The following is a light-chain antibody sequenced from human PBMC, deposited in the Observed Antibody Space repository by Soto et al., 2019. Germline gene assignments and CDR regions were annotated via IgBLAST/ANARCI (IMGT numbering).Light chain of an antibody. CDR1: QSLPHSNGYNY. V-gene: IGKV2-28*01. CDR3: MQALQTPGRGIT. Sequence: DIVMTQSPLSLPVTPGEPASISCRSSQSLPHSNGYNYLDWYLQKPGQSPQLLIYLGSNRASGVPDRFSGSGSGTDFTLKISRVEAEDVGVYYCMQALQTPGRGITFGQGTRLEIK. CDR2: LGS. J-gene: IGKJ5*01.